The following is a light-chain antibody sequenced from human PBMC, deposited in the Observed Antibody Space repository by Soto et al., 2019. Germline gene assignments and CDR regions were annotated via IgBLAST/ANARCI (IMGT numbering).Light chain of an antibody. CDR1: SSDVGTYKY. Sequence: QYALTQPASVSGSPGQSITISCTGTSSDVGTYKYVSWYQQHPGKAPKILIYEVSNRPSGVSNRFSASKSGNTASLTISGLQAEDEADYFCTSYISSSTPYVFGTGTKLTVL. V-gene: IGLV2-14*01. CDR3: TSYISSSTPYV. J-gene: IGLJ1*01. CDR2: EVS.